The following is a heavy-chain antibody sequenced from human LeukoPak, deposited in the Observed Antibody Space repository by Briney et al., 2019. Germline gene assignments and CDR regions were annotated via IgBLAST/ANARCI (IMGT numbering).Heavy chain of an antibody. CDR1: GGSISSSIYY. CDR2: VFYNGAT. Sequence: PSETLSLTCIVSGGSISSSIYYWAWVRQPLGKGLEWIGTVFYNGATQYSPSLRSRVTISVDTSKNQFSLKLSSVTAADTAVYYCARERRGVPLDYWGQGTLVTVSS. V-gene: IGHV4-39*07. CDR3: ARERRGVPLDY. D-gene: IGHD1-1*01. J-gene: IGHJ4*02.